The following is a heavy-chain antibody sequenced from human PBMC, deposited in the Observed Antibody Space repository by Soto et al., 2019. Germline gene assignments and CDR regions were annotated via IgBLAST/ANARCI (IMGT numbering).Heavy chain of an antibody. CDR3: ATRITVFGLLIPPFDP. J-gene: IGHJ5*02. Sequence: TLSLTCAVYGGSVNVYYWNWIRQPPGKGLEWIGEINHTGGTHYNPSLKSRVTMSVDTSKNQFSLRLSSVTAADTAIYYCATRITVFGLLIPPFDPWGQGTQVTVSS. CDR2: INHTGGT. CDR1: GGSVNVYY. V-gene: IGHV4-34*01. D-gene: IGHD3-3*01.